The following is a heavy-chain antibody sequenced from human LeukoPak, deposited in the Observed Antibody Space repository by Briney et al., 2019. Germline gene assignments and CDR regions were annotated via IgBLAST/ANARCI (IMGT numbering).Heavy chain of an antibody. D-gene: IGHD3-22*01. Sequence: GSLRLSCAASGFTFSSYWMSWVRQAPGKGLEWVANIKQDGSEKYYVDSVKGRFTISRDNAKNSLYLQMNSLRAEDTAVYYCARDRYYYDSSGYYYGDYWGQGTLVTVSS. J-gene: IGHJ4*02. CDR3: ARDRYYYDSSGYYYGDY. CDR2: IKQDGSEK. CDR1: GFTFSSYW. V-gene: IGHV3-7*01.